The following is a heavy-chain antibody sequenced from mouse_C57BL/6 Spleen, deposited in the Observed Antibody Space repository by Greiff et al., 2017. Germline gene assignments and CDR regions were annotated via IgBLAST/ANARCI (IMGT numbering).Heavy chain of an antibody. V-gene: IGHV5-9*01. CDR1: GFTFSSYT. CDR2: ISGGGGNT. J-gene: IGHJ2*01. CDR3: ARRSYGSSYYFDY. Sequence: VQLKESGGGLVKPGGSLKLSCAASGFTFSSYTMSWVRQTPEKRLEWVATISGGGGNTYYPDSVKGRFTISRDNAKNTLYLQMSSLRSEDTALYYCARRSYGSSYYFDYWGQGTTLTVSS. D-gene: IGHD1-1*01.